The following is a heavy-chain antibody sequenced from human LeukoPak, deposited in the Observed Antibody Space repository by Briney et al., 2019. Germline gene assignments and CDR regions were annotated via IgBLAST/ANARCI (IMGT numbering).Heavy chain of an antibody. V-gene: IGHV3-64*02. Sequence: GGSLRLSWAAAGFTVSGFCMGWVRQAAGRGREYVSAINGNGDNTFYTDCVRGRFTIFRDNTKNTLFLHMGSLRGEDTALYFCASIAMQNFYHLWGQGPLVTVSS. J-gene: IGHJ5*02. CDR2: INGNGDNT. CDR3: ASIAMQNFYHL. CDR1: GFTVSGFC. D-gene: IGHD2/OR15-2a*01.